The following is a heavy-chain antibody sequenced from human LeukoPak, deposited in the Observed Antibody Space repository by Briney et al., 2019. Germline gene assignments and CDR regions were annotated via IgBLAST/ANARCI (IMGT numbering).Heavy chain of an antibody. V-gene: IGHV1-18*01. CDR1: GYTFTSYG. Sequence: ASVKVSCKASGYTFTSYGISWVRQAPGQGLEWMGWISAYNGNTNYAQKFQGRVTMTRDTSISTAYMELSRLRSDDTAVYYCARDISRSSSATGYWGQGTLVTVSS. CDR2: ISAYNGNT. CDR3: ARDISRSSSATGY. J-gene: IGHJ4*02. D-gene: IGHD6-13*01.